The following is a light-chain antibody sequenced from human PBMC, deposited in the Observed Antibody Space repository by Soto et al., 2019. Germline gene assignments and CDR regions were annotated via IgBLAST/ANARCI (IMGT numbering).Light chain of an antibody. CDR3: SSYAASNNFYFV. CDR1: SRKGGGYTF. CDR2: EVT. V-gene: IGLV2-8*01. Sequence: SAPTQPPSASGAPGPVIPTSPPGTSRKGGGYTFVSWYQQYPGRAPKLMIYEVTKRPSGVPDRFSGSKSGNTASLTVSGLQAEDEADYYCSSYAASNNFYFVFGGGTKVTVL. J-gene: IGLJ3*02.